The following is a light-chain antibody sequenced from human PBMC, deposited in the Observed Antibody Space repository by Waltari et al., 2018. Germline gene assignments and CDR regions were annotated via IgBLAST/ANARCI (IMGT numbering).Light chain of an antibody. J-gene: IGKJ2*01. CDR1: QSNSTY. CDR2: AAS. Sequence: DIQMTQSPSSLSASVGDRVTITCRSSQSNSTYFNWYQQKPGKAPKLLIYAASSLQSGVPSRFSGSRSGTDFTLTISSLQPEDFATYYCQQSYSTLYTFGQGTKLEIK. V-gene: IGKV1-39*01. CDR3: QQSYSTLYT.